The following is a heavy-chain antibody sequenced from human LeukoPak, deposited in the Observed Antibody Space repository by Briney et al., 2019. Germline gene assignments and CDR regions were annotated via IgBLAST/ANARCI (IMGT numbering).Heavy chain of an antibody. CDR1: GFTFNSYA. CDR2: ISGGGGGT. CDR3: AKVGGGDYYYYMDV. D-gene: IGHD3-16*01. J-gene: IGHJ6*03. Sequence: GGSLRLSCAASGFTFNSYAMSWVRQAPGKGLEWVSGISGGGGGTYYADSVKGRFTISRDNSRNTLYLQLNSLRAEDTAVYYCAKVGGGDYYYYMDVWGQGTMVTVSS. V-gene: IGHV3-23*01.